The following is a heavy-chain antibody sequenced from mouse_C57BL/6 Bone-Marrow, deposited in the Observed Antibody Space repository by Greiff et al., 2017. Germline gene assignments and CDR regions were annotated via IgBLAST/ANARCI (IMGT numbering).Heavy chain of an antibody. CDR2: ISYDGSN. V-gene: IGHV3-6*01. D-gene: IGHD3-1*01. CDR3: ARLGGHYFDY. J-gene: IGHJ2*01. CDR1: GYSITSGYY. Sequence: EVKVEESGPGLVKPSQSLSLTCSVTGYSITSGYYWNWIRQFPGNKLEWMGYISYDGSNNYNPSLKNRSSITRDTSKNQFFLKLNPVTTEDTATYYCARLGGHYFDYWGQGTTLTVSS.